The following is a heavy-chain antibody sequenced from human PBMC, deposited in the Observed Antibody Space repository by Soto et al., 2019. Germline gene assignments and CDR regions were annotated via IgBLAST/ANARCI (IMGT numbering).Heavy chain of an antibody. Sequence: QVQLVQSGAEMKEPGSSVKVSCKTSGGTFSSSAISWLRRAPGQGLEWMGGIIPLFRTPDYAQKFQGRVTXAXGXXTSTAYMEPSSLRSEDTAVYYCARDNDRLQLGGNYYYILDVWGQGTTITVSS. V-gene: IGHV1-69*05. CDR2: IIPLFRTP. J-gene: IGHJ6*02. CDR1: GGTFSSSA. CDR3: ARDNDRLQLGGNYYYILDV. D-gene: IGHD4-4*01.